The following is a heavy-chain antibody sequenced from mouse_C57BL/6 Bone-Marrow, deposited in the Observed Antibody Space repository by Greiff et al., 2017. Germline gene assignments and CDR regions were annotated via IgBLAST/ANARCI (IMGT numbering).Heavy chain of an antibody. CDR2: IYPRCGNT. CDR3: ARSRAWFAY. V-gene: IGHV1-81*01. CDR1: GYTFTSYG. Sequence: QVQLQQSGAELARPGASVKLSCKASGYTFTSYGISWVKQRTGQGLEWIGEIYPRCGNTYYNEKFKGKATLTADKSSSTAYMVLRSLTSEDSAVYFCARSRAWFAYWGQGTLVTVSA. J-gene: IGHJ3*01.